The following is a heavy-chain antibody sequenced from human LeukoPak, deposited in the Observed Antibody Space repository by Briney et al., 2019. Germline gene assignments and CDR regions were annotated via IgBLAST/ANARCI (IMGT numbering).Heavy chain of an antibody. CDR3: ARGAPTAAGLGRGY. Sequence: KSGAPVRVSCKASGYTFTSYYMHWVRQAPGQGLEWMGIINPSGGSTSYAQKFQGRVTMTRDTSTSTVYMELSSLKSADTAVYYCARGAPTAAGLGRGYWGQGTLVTVSS. D-gene: IGHD6-13*01. V-gene: IGHV1-46*01. J-gene: IGHJ4*02. CDR1: GYTFTSYY. CDR2: INPSGGST.